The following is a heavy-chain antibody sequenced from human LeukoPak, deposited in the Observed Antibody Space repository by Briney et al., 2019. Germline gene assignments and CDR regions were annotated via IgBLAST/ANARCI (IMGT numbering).Heavy chain of an antibody. V-gene: IGHV3-74*01. CDR2: INGDGSRT. D-gene: IGHD5-24*01. Sequence: PGGSLRLSCAASGFTFSGYWMHWVRQAPGKGLVWVSVINGDGSRTIYADSVKGRFTISRDNAKNTLYLQMASLTAEDTAVYYCARDRFRDLYYFDYWGQGTLVTVSS. CDR3: ARDRFRDLYYFDY. J-gene: IGHJ4*02. CDR1: GFTFSGYW.